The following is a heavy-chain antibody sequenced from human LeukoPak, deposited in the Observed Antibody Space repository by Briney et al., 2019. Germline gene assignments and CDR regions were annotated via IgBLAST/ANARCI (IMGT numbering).Heavy chain of an antibody. Sequence: GGSLRLSCAASGFTFSSYWMSWVRQAPGKGLEWVANIKQDGSEKYYVDSVKGRFTISRDNAKNSLYLQMNSLRAEDTAVYYCARDYPYCRSTSCYYYYGMDVWGQGTTVTVSS. J-gene: IGHJ6*02. V-gene: IGHV3-7*01. CDR1: GFTFSSYW. CDR3: ARDYPYCRSTSCYYYYGMDV. CDR2: IKQDGSEK. D-gene: IGHD2-2*01.